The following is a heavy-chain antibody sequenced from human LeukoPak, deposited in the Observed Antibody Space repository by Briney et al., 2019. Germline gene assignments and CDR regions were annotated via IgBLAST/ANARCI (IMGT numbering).Heavy chain of an antibody. J-gene: IGHJ4*02. CDR2: IYHSGST. CDR3: ARYGTTVTDSFDY. Sequence: PSEALSLTCAVSGGSISSGGYSWSWIRQPPGRGLEWIGYIYHSGSTYYNPSLKSRVTISVDRSKNQFSLKLSSVTAADTAVYYCARYGTTVTDSFDYWGQGTLVTVSS. V-gene: IGHV4-30-2*01. D-gene: IGHD4-17*01. CDR1: GGSISSGGYS.